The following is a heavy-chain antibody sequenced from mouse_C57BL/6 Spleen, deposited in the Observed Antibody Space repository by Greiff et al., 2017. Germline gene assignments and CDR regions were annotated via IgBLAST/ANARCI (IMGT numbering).Heavy chain of an antibody. V-gene: IGHV1-81*01. D-gene: IGHD2-5*01. Sequence: QVQLKESGAELARPGASVKLSCKASGYTFTSYGISWVKQRTGQGLEWIGEIYPRSGNTYYNEKFKGKATLTADKSSSTAYMELRSLTSEDSAVYFCAAYYSNYVYAMDYWGQGTSVTVSS. J-gene: IGHJ4*01. CDR3: AAYYSNYVYAMDY. CDR2: IYPRSGNT. CDR1: GYTFTSYG.